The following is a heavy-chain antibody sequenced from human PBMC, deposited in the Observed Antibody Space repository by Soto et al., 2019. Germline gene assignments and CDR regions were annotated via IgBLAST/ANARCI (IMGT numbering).Heavy chain of an antibody. Sequence: TGGSLRLSCAASGFTFSSYAMSWVRQAPGKGLEWVSAISGSGGSTYYADSVKGRFTISRDNSKNTLYLQMNSPRAEDTAVYYCAKDLPLYCSSTSCYDDYWGQGTLVTVSS. CDR1: GFTFSSYA. CDR3: AKDLPLYCSSTSCYDDY. J-gene: IGHJ4*02. CDR2: ISGSGGST. V-gene: IGHV3-23*01. D-gene: IGHD2-2*01.